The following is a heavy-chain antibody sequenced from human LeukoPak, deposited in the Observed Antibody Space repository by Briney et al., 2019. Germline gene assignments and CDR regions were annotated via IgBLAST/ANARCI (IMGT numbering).Heavy chain of an antibody. CDR2: ISNSGSA. J-gene: IGHJ4*02. D-gene: IGHD3-16*01. CDR3: ATAPNPDYFYY. Sequence: SETLSLTCTVSGDSIGQDYWNWIRQPPGRGLEWIGHISNSGSANYNPSLKSRVTISVDRSKSQFSPRLNSMTAADTAFYYCATAPNPDYFYYWGQGTLATVSS. CDR1: GDSIGQDY. V-gene: IGHV4-59*01.